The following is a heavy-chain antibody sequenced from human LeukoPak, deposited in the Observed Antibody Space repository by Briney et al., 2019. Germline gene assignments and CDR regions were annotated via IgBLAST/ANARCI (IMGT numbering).Heavy chain of an antibody. CDR2: IYTEGTT. D-gene: IGHD3-16*01. Sequence: GGSLRLSCAVSGFTVSSNYFSWVRQAPGKGLEWVSVIYTEGTTYYADSVKGRFIISRDNSKNTAYLQMNSLRVEDTAVYYCASEGDWGQGSLVTVSS. CDR1: GFTVSSNY. J-gene: IGHJ4*02. V-gene: IGHV3-66*02. CDR3: ASEGD.